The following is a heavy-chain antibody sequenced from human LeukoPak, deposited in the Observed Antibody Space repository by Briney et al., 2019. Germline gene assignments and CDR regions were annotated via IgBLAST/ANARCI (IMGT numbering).Heavy chain of an antibody. Sequence: PSETLSLTCTVSGGSISSSSYYWGWIRQPPGKGLEWIGSIYYSGSTNYNPSLKSRVTISVDMSKNQFSLKLTSVTAADTAVYYCTAAAGRRGPFDYWGQGTLVTVSS. D-gene: IGHD6-13*01. CDR2: IYYSGST. V-gene: IGHV4-39*07. J-gene: IGHJ4*02. CDR3: TAAAGRRGPFDY. CDR1: GGSISSSSYY.